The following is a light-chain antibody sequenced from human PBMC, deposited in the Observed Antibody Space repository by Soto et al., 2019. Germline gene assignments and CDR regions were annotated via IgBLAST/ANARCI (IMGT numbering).Light chain of an antibody. CDR3: QSYDSSLSTYV. J-gene: IGLJ1*01. CDR1: SSNIGAGSD. CDR2: GNS. Sequence: QSVLTQPPSVSGAPGQRVTISCTGSSSNIGAGSDLHWYQQLPGTAPKLLIYGNSNRPSGVPDRFSGSKSGTSASLAITGLQAEDEADYYCQSYDSSLSTYVFGNGTKSPS. V-gene: IGLV1-40*01.